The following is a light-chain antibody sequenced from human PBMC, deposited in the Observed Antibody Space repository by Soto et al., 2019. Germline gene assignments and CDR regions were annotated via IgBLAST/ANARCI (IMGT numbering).Light chain of an antibody. CDR3: QQYSRYPWT. J-gene: IGKJ1*01. CDR1: QSVGSW. Sequence: MSQSPSTMSASVGDRVTITCGASQSVGSWLAWHQQKAGRAPKVLVYKASSLQNGVPSRFSGSGSGTEFTLTISSLQPDDVATYFCQQYSRYPWTFGQGTKVEIK. V-gene: IGKV1-5*03. CDR2: KAS.